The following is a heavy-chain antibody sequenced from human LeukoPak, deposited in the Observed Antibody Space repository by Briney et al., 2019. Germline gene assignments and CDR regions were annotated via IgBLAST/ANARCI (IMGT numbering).Heavy chain of an antibody. CDR1: GFSFSTYA. CDR3: AKDTTGSHLGAFDI. CDR2: ISGGGDST. D-gene: IGHD2/OR15-2a*01. J-gene: IGHJ3*02. Sequence: QPGGSLRLSCAASGFSFSTYALSWVRQAPGKGLEWVSAISGGGDSTYYADSVKGRFTFSRDNSKNTLYLQMNSLRAEDTAVYYCAKDTTGSHLGAFDIWGQGTMVTVSS. V-gene: IGHV3-23*01.